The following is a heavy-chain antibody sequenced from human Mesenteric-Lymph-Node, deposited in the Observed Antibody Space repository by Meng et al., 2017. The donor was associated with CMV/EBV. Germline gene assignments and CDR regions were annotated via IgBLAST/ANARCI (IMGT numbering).Heavy chain of an antibody. V-gene: IGHV4-34*01. J-gene: IGHJ4*02. CDR3: ARGPQQLASFDY. D-gene: IGHD6-13*01. CDR2: INHSGST. CDR1: GFTFSNYW. Sequence: GSLRLSCAASGFTFSNYWMHWIRQPPGKGLEWIGEINHSGSTNYNPSLKSRVTISVDTSKNQFSLKLSSVTAADTAVYYCARGPQQLASFDYWGQGTLVTVSS.